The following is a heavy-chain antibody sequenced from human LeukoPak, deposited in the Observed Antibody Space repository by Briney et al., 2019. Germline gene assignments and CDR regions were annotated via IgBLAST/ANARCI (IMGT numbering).Heavy chain of an antibody. J-gene: IGHJ4*02. CDR2: IFYSGST. V-gene: IGHV4-39*07. CDR1: GGSISTSNYY. Sequence: SEALSLTCTVSGGSISTSNYYWGWIRQPPGKGLEWIGNIFYSGSTYYSPSLRSRVTISLDTSRNQFSLRLRSVTAADTAVYYCARGKSRGSHIDYGGQGTLVTVS. D-gene: IGHD1-26*01. CDR3: ARGKSRGSHIDY.